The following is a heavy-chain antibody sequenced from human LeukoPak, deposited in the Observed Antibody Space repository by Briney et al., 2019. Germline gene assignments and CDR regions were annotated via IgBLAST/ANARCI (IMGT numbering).Heavy chain of an antibody. Sequence: PGGSLRLSCAASGFTFSSYAMSWVRQAPGKGLEWVSAISGSGGSTYYADSVKGRFTISRDNSKNTLYLQMNSLRAEDTAVYYCAKVTRLQFQSLPDYWGQGTLVTVSS. CDR3: AKVTRLQFQSLPDY. J-gene: IGHJ4*02. CDR1: GFTFSSYA. CDR2: ISGSGGST. D-gene: IGHD6-25*01. V-gene: IGHV3-23*01.